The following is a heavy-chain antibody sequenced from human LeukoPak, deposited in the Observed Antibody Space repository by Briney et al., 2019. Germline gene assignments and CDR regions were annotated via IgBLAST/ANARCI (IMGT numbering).Heavy chain of an antibody. CDR1: GCSISSYY. V-gene: IGHV4-59*01. Sequence: SETLSLTCTASGCSISSYYWSWIRQPPGKGLEWIGYIYYSGCTNYSPSLTNRVTIAVDTSKNYFSLKLSSVTAADTAVYYCARSEYSYGADAFDIWGQGTMVTVSS. CDR3: ARSEYSYGADAFDI. D-gene: IGHD5-18*01. J-gene: IGHJ3*02. CDR2: IYYSGCT.